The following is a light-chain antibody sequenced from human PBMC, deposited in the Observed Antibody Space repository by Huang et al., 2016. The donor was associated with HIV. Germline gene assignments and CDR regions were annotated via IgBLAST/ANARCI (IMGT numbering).Light chain of an antibody. Sequence: EIVMTQSPDTLSVSRGGRATLPCRASQSVRDKLAWYQQKPGQAPRHLLHATSTRAAGVPARVSGSGCGTEFTLTISSLQSEDCGVYYCQQYESWPPLTFGGGTKVEIK. CDR3: QQYESWPPLT. CDR1: QSVRDK. V-gene: IGKV3-15*01. J-gene: IGKJ4*01. CDR2: ATS.